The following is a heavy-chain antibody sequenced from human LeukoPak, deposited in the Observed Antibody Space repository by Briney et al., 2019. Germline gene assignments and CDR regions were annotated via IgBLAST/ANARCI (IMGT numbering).Heavy chain of an antibody. V-gene: IGHV3-23*01. Sequence: GGSLRLSCAASGFTFSSYAMSWVRQAPGKGLEWVSAISGSGGSTYYADSVKGRFTISRDNSKNTLYLQMNSLRAEDTAVYYCAKDLVYYYGSGSFVAFDIWGQGTMVTVSS. CDR1: GFTFSSYA. CDR2: ISGSGGST. CDR3: AKDLVYYYGSGSFVAFDI. J-gene: IGHJ3*02. D-gene: IGHD3-10*01.